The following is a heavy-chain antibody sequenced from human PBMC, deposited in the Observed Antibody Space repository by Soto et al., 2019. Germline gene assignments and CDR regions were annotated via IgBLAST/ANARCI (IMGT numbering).Heavy chain of an antibody. CDR2: IYPGDSDT. CDR1: GYSFTSYW. Sequence: PGESLKISCKGSGYSFTSYWIGWVRQMPGKGLEWMGIIYPGDSDTRYSPSFQGQATISADKSISTAYLQWSSLKASDTAMYYCARRNPISLIDFDYWGQGTLVTVSS. V-gene: IGHV5-51*01. CDR3: ARRNPISLIDFDY. D-gene: IGHD3-16*02. J-gene: IGHJ4*02.